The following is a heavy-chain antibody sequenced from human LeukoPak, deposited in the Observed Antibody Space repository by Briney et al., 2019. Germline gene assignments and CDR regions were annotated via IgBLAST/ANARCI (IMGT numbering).Heavy chain of an antibody. Sequence: GGSLRLSCGASGFTFSSYEMKWVRRAPGKGLEWISYISGSGSSIYYADSVKGRFTISRDNSNNTLYLQRNSLRAEDTAVYYWAEGFNYVYGYWRQGTLVTVSS. CDR2: ISGSGSSI. CDR3: AEGFNYVYGY. J-gene: IGHJ4*02. V-gene: IGHV3-48*03. D-gene: IGHD5-18*01. CDR1: GFTFSSYE.